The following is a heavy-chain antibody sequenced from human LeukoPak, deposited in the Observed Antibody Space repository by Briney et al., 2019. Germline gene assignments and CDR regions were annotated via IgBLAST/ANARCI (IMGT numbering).Heavy chain of an antibody. J-gene: IGHJ3*02. V-gene: IGHV1-46*01. D-gene: IGHD6-19*01. CDR3: AREWYTSGWADAFDI. CDR1: GYTFTNHY. CDR2: INPGGGNT. Sequence: GASVKVSCKASGYTFTNHYLHWVRQAPGQGLEWMGIINPGGGNTSYPQKFQGRVTMTRDTSTRTFYMELSSLRSDDTAVYYCAREWYTSGWADAFDIWGQGTLVTVSS.